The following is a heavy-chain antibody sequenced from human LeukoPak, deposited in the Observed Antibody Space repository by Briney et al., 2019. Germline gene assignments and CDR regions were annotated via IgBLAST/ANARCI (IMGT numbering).Heavy chain of an antibody. CDR2: IYYSGST. D-gene: IGHD3-10*01. J-gene: IGHJ4*02. CDR3: ARDKWFGELQY. Sequence: SETLSLTCTVSGGSISSYYWSWIRQPPGKGLEWIGYIYYSGSTNYNPSLKSRVTISVDTSKNQFSLKLSSVTAADTAVYYCARDKWFGELQYWGQGXXVTVS. CDR1: GGSISSYY. V-gene: IGHV4-59*01.